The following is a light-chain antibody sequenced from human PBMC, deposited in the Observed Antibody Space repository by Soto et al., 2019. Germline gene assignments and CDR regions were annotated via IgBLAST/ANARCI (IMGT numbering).Light chain of an antibody. CDR2: GAS. CDR1: QSVSNN. CDR3: QQYGSSGT. J-gene: IGKJ1*01. V-gene: IGKV3-20*01. Sequence: VMTQSTATLSLFPGERATLSCRASQSVSNNLVWYQQKSGQSPRLLIYGASTRATGIPDRFSGSGSGTDFTLTISRLEPEDFAVYYCQQYGSSGTFGQGTKVDIK.